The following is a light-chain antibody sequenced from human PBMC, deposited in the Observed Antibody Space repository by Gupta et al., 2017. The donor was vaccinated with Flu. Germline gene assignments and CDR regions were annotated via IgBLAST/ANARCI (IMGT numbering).Light chain of an antibody. V-gene: IGKV3-11*01. Sequence: PATVALSPEGRATISRRTSRSVSNSVAWYQQKPGEATRLLLYDACNRATGIPARFSGSGSGPDFTLTISRLEADDFAVYYCQRGRFGVTFGQGTXLEIK. J-gene: IGKJ5*01. CDR1: RSVSNS. CDR3: QRGRFGVT. CDR2: DAC.